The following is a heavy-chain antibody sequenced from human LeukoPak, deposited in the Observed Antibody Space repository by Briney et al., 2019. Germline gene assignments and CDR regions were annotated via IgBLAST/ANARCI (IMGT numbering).Heavy chain of an antibody. CDR2: ISWHGSTT. J-gene: IGHJ4*02. CDR1: GFVFDDYS. D-gene: IGHD3-22*01. Sequence: GGSLRLSCEASGFVFDDYSMHWVRQAPGKGLEWVSVISWHGSTTKFADSVKGRFTISRDNRKNSLSLQMDSLRPEDTAFYYCAKDIGDSIGYNYSDSWGQGTLVTVSS. V-gene: IGHV3-43*01. CDR3: AKDIGDSIGYNYSDS.